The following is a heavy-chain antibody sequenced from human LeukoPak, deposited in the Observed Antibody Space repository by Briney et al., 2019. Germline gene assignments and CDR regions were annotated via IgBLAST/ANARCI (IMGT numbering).Heavy chain of an antibody. CDR3: ARHVGPGMPVTTELSSYYYYHGMDV. V-gene: IGHV5-51*01. CDR1: GYSFTSYR. Sequence: GESLKISCKSSGYSFTSYRIAWVRQMPGKGLEWMGIIYPGDSSTTYSPSFRGQVTISADKSITTAYLQWSSLEASDTAIYYCARHVGPGMPVTTELSSYYYYHGMDVWGKGTTVTVSS. CDR2: IYPGDSST. D-gene: IGHD4-17*01. J-gene: IGHJ6*04.